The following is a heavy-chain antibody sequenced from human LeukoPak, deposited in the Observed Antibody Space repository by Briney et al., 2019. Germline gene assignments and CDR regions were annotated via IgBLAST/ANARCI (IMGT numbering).Heavy chain of an antibody. Sequence: GGSLRLFCAASGFTFSSYEMNWVRQAPGKGLEWVSYISSSGSTIYYASSVKGRFTISRDNAKHSLYLQMNGLRAEDTAVYYCANYYDGSASPLGGYFQHWGQGTLVTVSS. CDR1: GFTFSSYE. D-gene: IGHD3-10*01. J-gene: IGHJ1*01. CDR3: ANYYDGSASPLGGYFQH. CDR2: ISSSGSTI. V-gene: IGHV3-48*03.